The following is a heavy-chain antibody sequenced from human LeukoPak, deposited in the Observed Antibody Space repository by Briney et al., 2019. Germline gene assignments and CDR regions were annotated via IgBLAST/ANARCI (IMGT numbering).Heavy chain of an antibody. D-gene: IGHD6-13*01. V-gene: IGHV1-18*04. CDR2: LSAYNGNA. J-gene: IGHJ3*02. CDR3: AGKGDSSSWFANAFDI. CDR1: GYTFRNYG. Sequence: ASVKVSCKASGYTFRNYGINWVRRAPGQGLEWMGWLSAYNGNANYAQKLRGRVTMTTDTSTSTAYMELRSLRSDDTAVYYCAGKGDSSSWFANAFDIWGQGTLVTVSS.